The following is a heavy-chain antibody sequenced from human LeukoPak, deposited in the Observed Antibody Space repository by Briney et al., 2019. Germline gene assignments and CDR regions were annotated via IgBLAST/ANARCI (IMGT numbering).Heavy chain of an antibody. CDR1: GFTFSSYW. J-gene: IGHJ4*02. CDR2: IASDGSST. Sequence: GGSLRLSCAASGFTFSSYWMNWVRQAPGKGLVWVSRIASDGSSTTFADSVKGRFSISRDNAKNTLYLQMNSLRVEDTAVYYCARGRPHGNDYWGQGTLVTVSS. V-gene: IGHV3-74*01. CDR3: ARGRPHGNDY. D-gene: IGHD4-23*01.